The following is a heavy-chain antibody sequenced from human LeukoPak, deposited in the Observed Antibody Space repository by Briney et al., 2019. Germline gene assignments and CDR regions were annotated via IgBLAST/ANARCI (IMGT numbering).Heavy chain of an antibody. CDR3: ARGGLRAYSSGWYGFDY. J-gene: IGHJ4*02. D-gene: IGHD6-19*01. CDR2: ISGSGGST. V-gene: IGHV3-23*01. Sequence: GASLRLSCAASGFTFSSYAMSWVRQAPGKGLEWVSAISGSGGSTYYADSVKGRFTISRDNSKNTLYLQMNSLRAEDTAVYYCARGGLRAYSSGWYGFDYWGQGTLVTVSS. CDR1: GFTFSSYA.